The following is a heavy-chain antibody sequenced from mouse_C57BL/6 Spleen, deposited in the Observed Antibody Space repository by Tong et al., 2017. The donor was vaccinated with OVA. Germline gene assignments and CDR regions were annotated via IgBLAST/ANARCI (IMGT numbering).Heavy chain of an antibody. D-gene: IGHD1-1*01. Sequence: VQLQESGAELVKPGASVKLSCKASGYTFTSYWMQWVKQRPGQGLEWIGEIDPSDSYTNYNQKFKGKATLTVDKSSSTAYMQLSSLTSEDSAVYYCARDYYGSSYRYWYFDVWGTGTTVTVSS. J-gene: IGHJ1*03. CDR1: GYTFTSYW. CDR3: ARDYYGSSYRYWYFDV. V-gene: IGHV1-50*01. CDR2: IDPSDSYT.